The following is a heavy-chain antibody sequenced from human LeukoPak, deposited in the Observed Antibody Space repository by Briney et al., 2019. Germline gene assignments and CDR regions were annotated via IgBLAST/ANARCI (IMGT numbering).Heavy chain of an antibody. Sequence: GGSLRLSCTASGFTFGDYAMNWVRQAPGQGLEWVGFIRTKAYGGTTEYAASVKGRFTISRDDSESIAYLQMNSLKTEDTAMYYCLGYCSSTSCGAQDYWGQGTQVTVSS. J-gene: IGHJ4*02. D-gene: IGHD2-2*01. CDR1: GFTFGDYA. V-gene: IGHV3-49*04. CDR2: IRTKAYGGTT. CDR3: LGYCSSTSCGAQDY.